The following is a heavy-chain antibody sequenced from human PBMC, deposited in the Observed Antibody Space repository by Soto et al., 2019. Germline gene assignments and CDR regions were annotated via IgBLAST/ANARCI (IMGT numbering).Heavy chain of an antibody. V-gene: IGHV4-30-4*01. CDR3: ARGGDVWGSYRSRGYFDY. CDR1: GGSISSGDYY. J-gene: IGHJ4*02. D-gene: IGHD3-16*02. CDR2: IYYSGST. Sequence: SETLSLTCTVSGGSISSGDYYWSWIRQPPGKGLEWIGYIYYSGSTYYNPSLKSRVTISVDTSKNQFSLKLSSVTAAGTAVYYCARGGDVWGSYRSRGYFDYWGQGTLVTVSS.